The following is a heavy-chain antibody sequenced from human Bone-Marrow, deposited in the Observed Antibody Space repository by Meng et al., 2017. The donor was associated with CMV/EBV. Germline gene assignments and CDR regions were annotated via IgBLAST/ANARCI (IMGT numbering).Heavy chain of an antibody. CDR3: ARALGDIGLDY. D-gene: IGHD5-12*01. CDR1: GGIFSSYA. J-gene: IGHJ4*02. V-gene: IGHV1-69*12. CDR2: IIPIFGTE. Sequence: QVKLVQSGAEVKKPGSAVEVFCKASGGIFSSYAISWVRQAPGQGFEWMGGIIPIFGTENYAQKFQGRVTITADESTSTAYMELSSLRSEDTAVYYCARALGDIGLDYWGQGTLVTVSS.